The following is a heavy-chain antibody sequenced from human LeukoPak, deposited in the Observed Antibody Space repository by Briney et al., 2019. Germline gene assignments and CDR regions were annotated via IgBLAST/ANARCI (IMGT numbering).Heavy chain of an antibody. CDR2: ISYDGSNK. J-gene: IGHJ4*02. CDR3: ARAWTDTAMATEDY. Sequence: GGSLRLSCAASGFTFSSYAMHWVRQAPGKGLEWVAVISYDGSNKYYADSVKGRFTISRDNSKNTLYLQMNSLRAEDTAVYYCARAWTDTAMATEDYWGQGTLVTVSS. V-gene: IGHV3-30-3*01. CDR1: GFTFSSYA. D-gene: IGHD5-18*01.